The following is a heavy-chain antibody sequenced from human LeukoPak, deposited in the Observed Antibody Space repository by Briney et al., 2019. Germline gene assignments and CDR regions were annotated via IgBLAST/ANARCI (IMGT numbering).Heavy chain of an antibody. V-gene: IGHV3-30*03. CDR1: GFTFSSYG. CDR2: ISYDGSNK. J-gene: IGHJ4*02. D-gene: IGHD4-17*01. CDR3: ARGSYGDYDY. Sequence: GGSLRLSCAASGFTFSSYGMHWVRQAPGKGLEWVAVISYDGSNKYYADSVKGRFTISRDNSKNTLYLQMNSLRAEDTAVYYCARGSYGDYDYWGQGTLVTVSS.